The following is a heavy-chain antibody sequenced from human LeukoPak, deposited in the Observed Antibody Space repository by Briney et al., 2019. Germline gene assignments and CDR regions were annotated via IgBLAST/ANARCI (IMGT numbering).Heavy chain of an antibody. Sequence: SETLSLTCTVSGGSISSYYLSWIRQPPGKGLELNGYIYYSWSTKYNPSLYSRVTISVDTSKNQFSLKLSSVTAADTAAYYCARHYDSGTYPFDYWGQGTLGTVSS. D-gene: IGHD3-10*01. CDR3: ARHYDSGTYPFDY. V-gene: IGHV4-59*01. CDR2: IYYSWST. CDR1: GGSISSYY. J-gene: IGHJ4*02.